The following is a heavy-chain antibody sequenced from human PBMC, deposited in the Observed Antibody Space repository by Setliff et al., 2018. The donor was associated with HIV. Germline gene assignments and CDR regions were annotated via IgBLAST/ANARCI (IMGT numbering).Heavy chain of an antibody. CDR1: GGSISSSSYY. D-gene: IGHD3-10*01. Sequence: SETLSLTCTVSGGSISSSSYYWGWIRQPPGKGLEWIGTIYYSGSTYYNTSLKSRVTISVDTSKNQFSLKLSSVTAADTAVYYCARDPWVRGVIMAPDYWGQGTLVTVLL. CDR3: ARDPWVRGVIMAPDY. J-gene: IGHJ4*02. CDR2: IYYSGST. V-gene: IGHV4-39*07.